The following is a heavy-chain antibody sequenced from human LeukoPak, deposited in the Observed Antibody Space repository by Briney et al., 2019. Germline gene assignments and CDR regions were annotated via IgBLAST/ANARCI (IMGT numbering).Heavy chain of an antibody. D-gene: IGHD2/OR15-2a*01. CDR3: AKDWIVHSPFDY. CDR2: ISDSGGST. J-gene: IGHJ4*02. Sequence: PGGSLRLSCAASGFTFSSYAMSWVRQAPGKGLERVSAISDSGGSTYYADSVKGRFTISRDNSKNTLYLQMKSLRAEDTAVYYCAKDWIVHSPFDYWGQGTLVTVSS. V-gene: IGHV3-23*01. CDR1: GFTFSSYA.